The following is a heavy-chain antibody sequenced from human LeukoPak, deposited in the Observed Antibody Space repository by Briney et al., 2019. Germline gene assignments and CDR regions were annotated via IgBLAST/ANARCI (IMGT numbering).Heavy chain of an antibody. CDR3: AKVKTLDAVASYFDY. Sequence: GGSLRLSCAASGFVFSTYAMGWVRQAPGKGLEWVSAISSSGDNTYYADSVKGQFTISRDNSKNTLDLQMNSLRAEDTAMYHCAKVKTLDAVASYFDYWGQGTLVTVSS. D-gene: IGHD1-1*01. V-gene: IGHV3-23*01. CDR2: ISSSGDNT. J-gene: IGHJ4*02. CDR1: GFVFSTYA.